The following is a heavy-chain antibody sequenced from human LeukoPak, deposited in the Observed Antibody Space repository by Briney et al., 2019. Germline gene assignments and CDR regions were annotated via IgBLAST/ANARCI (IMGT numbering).Heavy chain of an antibody. CDR3: ARELPEAAFGY. CDR1: GFTFSSYE. V-gene: IGHV3-48*03. D-gene: IGHD2-15*01. J-gene: IGHJ4*02. Sequence: GSLRLSCAASGFTFSSYEMNWVRQAPGKGLEWVPYISSSGSTIYYADSVKGRFTISRDNAKNSLYLQMNSLRAEDTAVYYCARELPEAAFGYWGQGTLVTVSS. CDR2: ISSSGSTI.